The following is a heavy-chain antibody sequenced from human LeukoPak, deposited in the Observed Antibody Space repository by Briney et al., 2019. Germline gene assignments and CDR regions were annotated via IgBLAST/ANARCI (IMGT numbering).Heavy chain of an antibody. CDR3: ARDSPPGPFPIPGTIDL. CDR1: GYSISSGYY. J-gene: IGHJ2*01. D-gene: IGHD1-1*01. V-gene: IGHV4-38-2*02. CDR2: IYHSGST. Sequence: PSETLSLTCAVSGYSISSGYYWGWIRQPPGKGLEWIGSIYHSGSTYCNPSLKSRVTISVDTSKNQFSLKLSSVTAADTAVYYCARDSPPGPFPIPGTIDLWGRGTLVTVSS.